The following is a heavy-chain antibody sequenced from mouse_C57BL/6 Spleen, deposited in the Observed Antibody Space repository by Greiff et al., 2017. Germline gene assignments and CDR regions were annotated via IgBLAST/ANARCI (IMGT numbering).Heavy chain of an antibody. CDR2: IDPENGDT. Sequence: VQLQQSGAELVRPGASVKLSCTASGFNIKDDYMHWVKQRPEQGLEWIGWIDPENGDTEYASKFQGKATITADTSSNTAYLQLSSLTSEDTAVYYCTFYGSSRPWFAYWGQGTLVTVSA. CDR1: GFNIKDDY. V-gene: IGHV14-4*01. J-gene: IGHJ3*01. CDR3: TFYGSSRPWFAY. D-gene: IGHD1-1*01.